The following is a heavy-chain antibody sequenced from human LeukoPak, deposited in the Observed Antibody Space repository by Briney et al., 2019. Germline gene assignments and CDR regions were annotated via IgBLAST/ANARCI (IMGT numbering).Heavy chain of an antibody. Sequence: TSETLSLTCAVYGGSFSGHCWSWIRQPPGKGLEWIGEINHSGSTNYSPSLKSRVTISLDTSKNQFSLNLSSVTAADTAAYYCARHPRLRPYYFDYWGQGTLVTVSS. CDR1: GGSFSGHC. CDR2: INHSGST. V-gene: IGHV4-34*01. D-gene: IGHD4-17*01. CDR3: ARHPRLRPYYFDY. J-gene: IGHJ4*02.